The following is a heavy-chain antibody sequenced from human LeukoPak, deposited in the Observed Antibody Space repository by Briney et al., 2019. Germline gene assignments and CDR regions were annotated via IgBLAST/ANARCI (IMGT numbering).Heavy chain of an antibody. CDR1: GGSISSGGYY. V-gene: IGHV4-31*03. CDR3: ARRDTQSDHNWFDP. J-gene: IGHJ5*02. Sequence: SQTLSLTCTVSGGSISSGGYYWSWIRQHPGKGLEWIGYIYYSGSTYYNPSLKSRVTISVDTSKNQFSLKLSSVTAADTAVYYCARRDTQSDHNWFDPWGQGTLVTVSS. D-gene: IGHD5-18*01. CDR2: IYYSGST.